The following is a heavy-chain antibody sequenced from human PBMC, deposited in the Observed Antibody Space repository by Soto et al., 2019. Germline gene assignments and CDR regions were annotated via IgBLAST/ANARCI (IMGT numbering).Heavy chain of an antibody. V-gene: IGHV3-23*01. Sequence: GGSLRLCCASSGFTLSRSAVNWVRQAPGRGLEWVSYISDSGDRTYYADSVKGRFTISRDRSKNTVSLQMDSLRAEDTAVYYCAKDRGIIVKAGDAFDVWGQGTKVTV. D-gene: IGHD3-16*02. CDR1: GFTLSRSA. J-gene: IGHJ3*01. CDR2: ISDSGDRT. CDR3: AKDRGIIVKAGDAFDV.